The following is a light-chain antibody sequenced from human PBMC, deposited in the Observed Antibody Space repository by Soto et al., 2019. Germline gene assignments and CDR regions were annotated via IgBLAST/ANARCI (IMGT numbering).Light chain of an antibody. CDR2: YNF. CDR3: AAWDDSLNGHV. V-gene: IGLV1-36*01. J-gene: IGLJ1*01. Sequence: QSALTQPPSVSAAPRQSINISCSGSSTNIGNNDVNWYQQLPGKAPQLLLYYNFLLPSGVSDRFSGSKSGTSASLAISGLQSEDEADYYCAAWDDSLNGHVFGTGTKVTVL. CDR1: STNIGNND.